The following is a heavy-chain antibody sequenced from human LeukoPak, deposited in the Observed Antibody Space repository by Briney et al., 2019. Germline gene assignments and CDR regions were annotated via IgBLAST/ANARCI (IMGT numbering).Heavy chain of an antibody. J-gene: IGHJ3*02. CDR2: IKQDGSEK. CDR3: ARDNPGGTVHAFDI. V-gene: IGHV3-7*01. CDR1: GFTFSSYW. Sequence: PGGSLRLSCAASGFTFSSYWMSWVRQAPGKGLEWVANIKQDGSEKYYVDSVKGRFTISRDNAKNSLYLQMNSLRAEDTAVYYCARDNPGGTVHAFDIWGQGTMVTVSS. D-gene: IGHD1-1*01.